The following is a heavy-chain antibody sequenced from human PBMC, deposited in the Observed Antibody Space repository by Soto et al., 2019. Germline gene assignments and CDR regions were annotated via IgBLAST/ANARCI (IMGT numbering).Heavy chain of an antibody. CDR3: AARGRFGDYFYYYGMDV. CDR2: IIPIFHTT. Sequence: QLQLVQSGAEVENPGSSVKVSCKASGGTFNSYAISWVRQAPGQGLEWMGGIIPIFHTTNYEQKFQGRVTVTADESMRTAFMELSSLRSEDTAVYYCAARGRFGDYFYYYGMDVWGQGTTISVAS. V-gene: IGHV1-69*12. CDR1: GGTFNSYA. D-gene: IGHD3-10*01. J-gene: IGHJ6*02.